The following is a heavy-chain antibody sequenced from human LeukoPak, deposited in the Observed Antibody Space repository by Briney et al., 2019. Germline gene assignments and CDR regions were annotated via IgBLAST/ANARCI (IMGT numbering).Heavy chain of an antibody. V-gene: IGHV3-23*01. CDR3: AKHAGYSGSYYGGFDY. CDR1: GVTFSSYA. CDR2: ISGSGGST. D-gene: IGHD1-26*01. Sequence: QTGGSLRLSCAASGVTFSSYAMSWVRQAPGKGLEWVSTISGSGGSTYYADSVKGRFTISRDNSKNTLYLQVNSLRAEDTAVYYCAKHAGYSGSYYGGFDYWGQGTLVTVSS. J-gene: IGHJ4*02.